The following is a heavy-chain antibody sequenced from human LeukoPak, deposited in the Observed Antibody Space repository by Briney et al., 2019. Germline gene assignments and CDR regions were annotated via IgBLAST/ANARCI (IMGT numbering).Heavy chain of an antibody. CDR3: TRVFVGDEYSSSGY. CDR2: INSDGGST. V-gene: IGHV3-74*01. CDR1: GFTFSRYY. D-gene: IGHD6-13*01. J-gene: IGHJ4*02. Sequence: GGSLRLSCAASGFTFSRYYMHWVRQAPGKGLVWVSRINSDGGSTTYADPVKGRFTISRDNAKNTLYLQMNSLKVEDTAVYYCTRVFVGDEYSSSGYWGQGTLVTVSS.